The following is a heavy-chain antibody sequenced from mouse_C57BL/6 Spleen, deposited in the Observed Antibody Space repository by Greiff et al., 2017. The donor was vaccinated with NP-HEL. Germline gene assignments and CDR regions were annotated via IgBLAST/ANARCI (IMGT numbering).Heavy chain of an antibody. CDR1: GFTFTDYY. D-gene: IGHD2-4*01. Sequence: EVHLVESGGGLVQPGGSLSLSCAASGFTFTDYYMSWVRQPPGKALEWLGFIRNKANGYTTEYSASVKGRFTISRDNSQSILYLQMNALRAEDSATYYCARYDDYLYYAMDYWGQGTSVTVSS. V-gene: IGHV7-3*01. CDR2: IRNKANGYTT. J-gene: IGHJ4*01. CDR3: ARYDDYLYYAMDY.